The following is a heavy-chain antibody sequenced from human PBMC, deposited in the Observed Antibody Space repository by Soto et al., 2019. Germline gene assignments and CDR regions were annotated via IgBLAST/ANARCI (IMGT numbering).Heavy chain of an antibody. CDR3: AKVLGAMVRGVTRDYYSGMDV. Sequence: GGSLRLSCAASGFTFSSYAMSWVRQAPGRGLEWVSAISGSGGSTYYADSVKGRFTISRDNSKNTLYLQMNSLRAEDTAVYYCAKVLGAMVRGVTRDYYSGMDVWGQGTTVTVYS. CDR2: ISGSGGST. CDR1: GFTFSSYA. D-gene: IGHD3-10*01. V-gene: IGHV3-23*01. J-gene: IGHJ6*02.